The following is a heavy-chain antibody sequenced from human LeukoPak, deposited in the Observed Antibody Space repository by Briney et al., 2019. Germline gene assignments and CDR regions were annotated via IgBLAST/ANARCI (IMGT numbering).Heavy chain of an antibody. D-gene: IGHD3-3*01. J-gene: IGHJ4*02. CDR2: IYYSGST. CDR3: ARPNDFWSTLDY. V-gene: IGHV4-39*01. Sequence: SETLSLTCTVSGGSISSSSYYWGWIRQPPGKGLEWIGSIYYSGSTYYNPSLKSRVTISVDTSKNQFSLKLSSVTAADTAVYYCARPNDFWSTLDYWGQGTLVTVSS. CDR1: GGSISSSSYY.